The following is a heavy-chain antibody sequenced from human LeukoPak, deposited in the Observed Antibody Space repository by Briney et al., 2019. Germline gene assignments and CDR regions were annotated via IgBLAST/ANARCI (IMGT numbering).Heavy chain of an antibody. CDR2: IGRSSSYI. CDR3: AAEFPYDYGDNEPTY. J-gene: IGHJ4*02. V-gene: IGHV3-21*01. D-gene: IGHD4-17*01. CDR1: RFTFSSYS. Sequence: AGGSLRLSCTASRFTFSSYSMNWVRQAPGKGLEWVAYIGRSSSYIYYADSVKGRFTISRDNAKNSLYLQMNSLRAEDTAVYYCAAEFPYDYGDNEPTYWGQGTLVTVSS.